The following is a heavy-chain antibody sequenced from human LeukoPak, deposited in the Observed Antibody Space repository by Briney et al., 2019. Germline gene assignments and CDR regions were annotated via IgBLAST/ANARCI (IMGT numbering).Heavy chain of an antibody. CDR1: GHTFTSYG. CDR3: ARDYLAYCGGDCYSNY. Sequence: ASVKVSCKASGHTFTSYGISWVRQAPGQGLEWMGWISAYNGNTNYAQKLQGRVTMTTDTSTSTAYMELRSLRSDDTAVYYCARDYLAYCGGDCYSNYWGQGTLVTVSS. D-gene: IGHD2-21*02. J-gene: IGHJ4*02. CDR2: ISAYNGNT. V-gene: IGHV1-18*01.